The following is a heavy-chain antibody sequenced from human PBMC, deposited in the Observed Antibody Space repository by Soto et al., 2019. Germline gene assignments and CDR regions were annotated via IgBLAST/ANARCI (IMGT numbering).Heavy chain of an antibody. V-gene: IGHV4-61*01. D-gene: IGHD2-15*01. CDR3: ARDRPRCSGGSCYPYFDY. J-gene: IGHJ4*02. CDR2: IYYSGST. CDR1: GGSVSSGSYY. Sequence: SETLSLTCTFSGGSVSSGSYYWSWIRQPPGKGLEWIGYIYYSGSTNYNPSLKSRVTISVDTSKNQFSLKLSSVTAADTAVYYCARDRPRCSGGSCYPYFDYWGQGTLVTVSS.